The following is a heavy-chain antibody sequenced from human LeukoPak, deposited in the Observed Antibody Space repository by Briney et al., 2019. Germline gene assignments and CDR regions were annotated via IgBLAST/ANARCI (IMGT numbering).Heavy chain of an antibody. CDR1: GGSISSHY. CDR2: IYYSGIT. V-gene: IGHV4-59*11. D-gene: IGHD1-26*01. Sequence: SETLSLTCTVSGGSISSHYWSWIRQPPGKGLEWIGYIYYSGITNYNPSLKSRVTISVDTSKNQFSLKLSSVTAADTAVYYCARAGRWEGRPHAFDIWGQGTMVTVSS. CDR3: ARAGRWEGRPHAFDI. J-gene: IGHJ3*02.